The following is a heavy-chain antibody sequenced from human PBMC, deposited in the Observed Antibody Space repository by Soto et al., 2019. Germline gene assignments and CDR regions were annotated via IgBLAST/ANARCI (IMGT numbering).Heavy chain of an antibody. V-gene: IGHV3-48*02. Sequence: GGSLRLSCAASGFTFSSYSMNWVRQAPGKGLEWVSYISSSSSTIYYADSVKGRFTISRDNAKNSLYLQMNSLRDEDTAVYYSASLVLRFFDRPGLGWGQGTLVTVSS. CDR2: ISSSSSTI. CDR3: ASLVLRFFDRPGLG. J-gene: IGHJ4*02. D-gene: IGHD3-3*01. CDR1: GFTFSSYS.